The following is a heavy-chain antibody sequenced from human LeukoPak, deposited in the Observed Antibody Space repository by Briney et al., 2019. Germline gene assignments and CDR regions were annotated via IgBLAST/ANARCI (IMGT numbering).Heavy chain of an antibody. CDR2: IIPILGIA. V-gene: IGHV1-69*04. CDR1: GGTFSSYA. Sequence: ASVKVSCNASGGTFSSYAISWVRQAPGQGLEWMGRIIPILGIANHAQKFQGRVTITADKSTSTAYMELSSLRSEDTAVYYCARDTRAGNYWGQGTLVTVSS. CDR3: ARDTRAGNY. J-gene: IGHJ4*02. D-gene: IGHD6-13*01.